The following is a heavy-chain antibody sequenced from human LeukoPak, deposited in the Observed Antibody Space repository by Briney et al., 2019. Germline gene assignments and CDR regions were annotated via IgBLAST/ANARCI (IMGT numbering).Heavy chain of an antibody. J-gene: IGHJ4*02. CDR3: AKVGRRSDLPSYFDY. CDR2: ISGSGGTT. Sequence: GGSLRLSCAASGFTFSTYGMSWVRQAPGKGLEWVSGISGSGGTTYYADSVKGRFSISRDNSKKTLYLQMDSLRAEDTAVYYCAKVGRRSDLPSYFDYWGQGTLVTVSS. V-gene: IGHV3-23*01. CDR1: GFTFSTYG.